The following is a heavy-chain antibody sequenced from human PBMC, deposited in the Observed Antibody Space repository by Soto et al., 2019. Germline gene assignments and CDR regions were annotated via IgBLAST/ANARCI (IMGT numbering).Heavy chain of an antibody. CDR1: GGSISSYY. J-gene: IGHJ4*02. CDR3: ARVVYYGSGKYPDY. V-gene: IGHV4-59*01. D-gene: IGHD3-10*01. Sequence: QVQLQESGPGLVKPSETLSLTCTVSGGSISSYYWSWIRQPPGKGLEWIGYIYYSGSTNYNPSLKSRVTISVDTSKNEFSLKLSSVTAADTAVYYCARVVYYGSGKYPDYWGQGTLVTVSS. CDR2: IYYSGST.